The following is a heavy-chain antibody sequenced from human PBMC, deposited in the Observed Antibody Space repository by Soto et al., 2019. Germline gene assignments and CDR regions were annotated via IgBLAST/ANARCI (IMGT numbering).Heavy chain of an antibody. J-gene: IGHJ4*02. D-gene: IGHD6-19*01. CDR3: ASASPRYSSGWLFDY. V-gene: IGHV3-30-3*01. CDR1: GFTFSSYA. CDR2: ISYDGSNK. Sequence: GGSLRLSCAASGFTFSSYAMHWVRQAPGKGLEWVAVISYDGSNKYYADSVKGRFTISRDNSKNTLYLQMNSLRAEDTAVYYCASASPRYSSGWLFDYWGQGTLVTVSS.